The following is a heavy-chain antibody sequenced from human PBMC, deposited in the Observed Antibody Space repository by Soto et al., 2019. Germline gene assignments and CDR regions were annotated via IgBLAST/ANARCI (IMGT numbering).Heavy chain of an antibody. CDR1: GGTFSNYA. CDR2: IVSIFGTT. V-gene: IGHV1-69*05. J-gene: IGHJ6*02. Sequence: QVQLVQSGAEVKKPGSSVKVSCKVSGGTFSNYAIDWVRLAPGHGLEWMDGIVSIFGTTYYTQKFQGRATIIPDDSTTTAYLEMSSLRSEDTAIYYCARVEAVAGLYNYHGLDVWGQGTAVTVSS. CDR3: ARVEAVAGLYNYHGLDV. D-gene: IGHD6-19*01.